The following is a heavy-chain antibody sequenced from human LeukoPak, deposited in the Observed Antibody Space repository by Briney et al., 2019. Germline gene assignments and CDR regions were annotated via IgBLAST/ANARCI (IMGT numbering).Heavy chain of an antibody. Sequence: SVTVSCTASGGTFSSYAISWVRQAPGQGLEWMGGIIPIFGTANYAQKFQGRVTITADESTSTAYMELSSLRSEDTAVYYCARHCSSTSCYAGDYYYYGMDVWGQGTTVTVSS. CDR3: ARHCSSTSCYAGDYYYYGMDV. D-gene: IGHD2-2*01. J-gene: IGHJ6*02. CDR2: IIPIFGTA. CDR1: GGTFSSYA. V-gene: IGHV1-69*13.